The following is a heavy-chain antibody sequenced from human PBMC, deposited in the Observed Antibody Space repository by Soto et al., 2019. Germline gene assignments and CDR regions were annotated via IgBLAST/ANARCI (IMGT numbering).Heavy chain of an antibody. CDR1: GFTFSSYW. CDR3: ARVAIGSYYFEY. V-gene: IGHV3-74*01. J-gene: IGHJ4*02. D-gene: IGHD3-10*01. CDR2: INPDGSTT. Sequence: EVQLVESGGGLVQPGGSLRLSCAASGFTFSSYWMHWVRQAPGKGLVWVSRINPDGSTTSYADSVKGRFTISRDSAKDTLYLQMNSLRAEDTAVYYCARVAIGSYYFEYWGQRTLVTVSS.